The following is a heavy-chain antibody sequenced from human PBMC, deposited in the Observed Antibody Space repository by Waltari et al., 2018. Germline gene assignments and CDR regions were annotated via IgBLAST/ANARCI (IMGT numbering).Heavy chain of an antibody. V-gene: IGHV3-30*18. D-gene: IGHD3-22*01. CDR1: GFIFGTFG. CDR2: ISSDGSVK. Sequence: QVQLVEYGGGVVQPGRSLRLSCAGPGFIFGTFGMQGVRQAPGKGLEWVAVISSDGSVKYYADSVKGRFTISRDSSENTLYPQMNSLRPEDTAVYYCVKEGYSGGYGAYFDYWGQGTLVTVSS. J-gene: IGHJ4*02. CDR3: VKEGYSGGYGAYFDY.